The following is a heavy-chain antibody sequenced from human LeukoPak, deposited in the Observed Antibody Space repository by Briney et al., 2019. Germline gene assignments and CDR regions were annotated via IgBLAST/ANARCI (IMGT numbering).Heavy chain of an antibody. Sequence: GGSLRLSCAASGFTFSDYYMSWIRQAPGKGLEWVSYISSSGSTIYYADSVKGRFTISRDNAKNSLYLQMNSLRAEDTAVYYCARDRSYYCSSTSCYNLHDAFDIWGQGTMVTVSS. CDR1: GFTFSDYY. V-gene: IGHV3-11*01. CDR3: ARDRSYYCSSTSCYNLHDAFDI. CDR2: ISSSGSTI. D-gene: IGHD2-2*02. J-gene: IGHJ3*02.